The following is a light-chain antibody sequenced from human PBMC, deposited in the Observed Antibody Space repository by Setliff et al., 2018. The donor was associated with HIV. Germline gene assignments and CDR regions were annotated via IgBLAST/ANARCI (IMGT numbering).Light chain of an antibody. V-gene: IGLV1-40*01. Sequence: KGVTISCTGSSSNIGAGFDVHCYQQFPGTAPKLLIYSFTNRPSGVPHRFSGSKSGTSASLAIAVLQAEDEADYYCQSYDSSLRGYVFGTGTKVT. J-gene: IGLJ1*01. CDR3: QSYDSSLRGYV. CDR1: SSNIGAGFD. CDR2: SFT.